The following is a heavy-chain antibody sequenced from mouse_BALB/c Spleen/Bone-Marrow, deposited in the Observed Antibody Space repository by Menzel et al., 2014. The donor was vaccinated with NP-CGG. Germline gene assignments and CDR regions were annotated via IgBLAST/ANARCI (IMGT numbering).Heavy chain of an antibody. CDR1: GYSFAGYT. V-gene: IGHV1-18*01. CDR2: INPYNGGS. J-gene: IGHJ3*01. CDR3: AREGYGSSYGFAY. Sequence: EVQLQQSGPELVKPGASMKISCKASGYSFAGYTMNWVKQSHGKNLEWIGLINPYNGGSSYNQKFKGKATLTVDKSSSTAYMELHSLTSEDSAVYYCAREGYGSSYGFAYWGQGTLVTVSA. D-gene: IGHD1-1*01.